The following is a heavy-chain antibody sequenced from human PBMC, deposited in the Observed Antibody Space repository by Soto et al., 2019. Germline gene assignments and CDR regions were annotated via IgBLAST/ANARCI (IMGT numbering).Heavy chain of an antibody. D-gene: IGHD3-16*01. CDR1: GYSFTSYW. CDR3: ARRLMITFGGAPRNGMDV. V-gene: IGHV5-10-1*01. J-gene: IGHJ6*02. Sequence: EVQLVQSGAEVKKPGESLRISCKGSGYSFTSYWISWVRQMPGKGLEWMGRIDPSDSYTNYSPSFQGHVTISADKSISTAYLQWSSLKASDTAMYYCARRLMITFGGAPRNGMDVWGQGTTVTVSS. CDR2: IDPSDSYT.